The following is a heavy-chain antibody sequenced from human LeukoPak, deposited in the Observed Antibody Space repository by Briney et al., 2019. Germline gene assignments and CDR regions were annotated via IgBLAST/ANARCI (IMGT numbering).Heavy chain of an antibody. CDR2: IWYDGSNK. Sequence: GGSLRLSCAASGFTFSSYGMHWVRQAPGKGLEWVAVIWYDGSNKYYADSVKGRFTISGDNSKNTLYLQMNSLRAEDTAVYYCARIGAEHYYYGMDVWGQGTTVTVSS. CDR3: ARIGAEHYYYGMDV. D-gene: IGHD3-10*01. J-gene: IGHJ6*02. CDR1: GFTFSSYG. V-gene: IGHV3-33*01.